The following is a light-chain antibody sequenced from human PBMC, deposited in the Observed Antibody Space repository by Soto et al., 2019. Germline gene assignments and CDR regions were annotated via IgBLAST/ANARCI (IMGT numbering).Light chain of an antibody. CDR1: TGDVTSGHY. J-gene: IGLJ7*01. CDR2: DTS. V-gene: IGLV7-46*01. Sequence: QAVVTQEPSLTVSPGGTFTLTCGSSTGDVTSGHYPYWFQQKPGQAPRTLISDTSNKHSWTPARFSGSILGGKAALTLSGAQPEDEAEYYCLRSYSGAAVFGGGTQLT. CDR3: LRSYSGAAV.